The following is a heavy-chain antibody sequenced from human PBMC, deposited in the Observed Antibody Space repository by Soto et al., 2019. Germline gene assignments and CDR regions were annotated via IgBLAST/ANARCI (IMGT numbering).Heavy chain of an antibody. J-gene: IGHJ3*02. D-gene: IGHD2-15*01. V-gene: IGHV1-69*01. CDR2: IIPIFGTA. Sequence: QVQLVQSGAEVKKPGSSVKVSCKASGGTFSSYAISWVRQAPGQGLEWMGGIIPIFGTANYAQKFQGRVTITADESTSTAYMELSSLRSEDTAVYYCARYCSGGSCHPPAFDIWGQGSMVTVSS. CDR1: GGTFSSYA. CDR3: ARYCSGGSCHPPAFDI.